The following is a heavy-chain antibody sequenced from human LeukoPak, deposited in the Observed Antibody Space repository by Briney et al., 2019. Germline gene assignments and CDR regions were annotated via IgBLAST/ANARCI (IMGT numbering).Heavy chain of an antibody. V-gene: IGHV3-23*01. D-gene: IGHD4-17*01. CDR1: GFTFSSHA. Sequence: GGSLRLSCGASGFTFSSHAMTWVRQAPGKGLEWVSAISISGDTTYYADTVKGRFTISRDNSKNTVYLQMNSLRAEDTAVYYCANEIRPNDYWGQGTLVTVSS. CDR2: ISISGDTT. CDR3: ANEIRPNDY. J-gene: IGHJ4*02.